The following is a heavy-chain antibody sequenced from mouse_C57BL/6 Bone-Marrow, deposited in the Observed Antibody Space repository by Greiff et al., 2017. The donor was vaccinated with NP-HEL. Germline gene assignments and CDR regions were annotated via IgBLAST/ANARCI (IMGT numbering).Heavy chain of an antibody. D-gene: IGHD1-1*01. V-gene: IGHV1-81*01. CDR2: IYPRSGNT. CDR3: ARSSYGSSP. Sequence: QVHVKQSGAELARPGASVKLSCKASGYTFTSYGISWVKQRTGQGLEWIGEIYPRSGNTYYNEKFKGKATLTADKSSSTAYMELRSLTSEDSAVYFCARSSYGSSPWGQGTTLTVSS. CDR1: GYTFTSYG. J-gene: IGHJ2*01.